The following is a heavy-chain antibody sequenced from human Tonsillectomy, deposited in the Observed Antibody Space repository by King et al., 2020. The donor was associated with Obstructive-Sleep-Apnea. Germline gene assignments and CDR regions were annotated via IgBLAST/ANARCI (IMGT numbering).Heavy chain of an antibody. J-gene: IGHJ4*02. CDR3: AGEARGTTMVRGVIITEDYFDY. D-gene: IGHD3-10*01. Sequence: VQLQESGPGLVKPSETLSLTCTVSGGSVSSGNYYWSWIRQPPGKGLEWIGYIYYSGNTNYNPSLKSRVTISVDTSKNQFSLKLSSVTAADTAVYYCAGEARGTTMVRGVIITEDYFDYWGQGILVTVSS. CDR1: GGSVSSGNYY. CDR2: IYYSGNT. V-gene: IGHV4-61*01.